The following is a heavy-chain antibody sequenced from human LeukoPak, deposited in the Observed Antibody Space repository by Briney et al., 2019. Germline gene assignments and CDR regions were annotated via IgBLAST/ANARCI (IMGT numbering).Heavy chain of an antibody. J-gene: IGHJ4*02. CDR3: AQRWESCDY. D-gene: IGHD1-26*01. CDR1: GFTFSSYG. CDR2: ISYDGSNK. Sequence: QTGGSLRLSCAASGFTFSSYGMHWVRQAPGKGLEWVAVISYDGSNKYYADSVKGRFTISRDNSKNTLYLQMNSLRAEDTAVYYCAQRWESCDYWGQGTLVTVSS. V-gene: IGHV3-30*18.